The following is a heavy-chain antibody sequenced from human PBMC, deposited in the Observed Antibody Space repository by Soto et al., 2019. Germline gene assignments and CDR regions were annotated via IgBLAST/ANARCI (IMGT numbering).Heavy chain of an antibody. CDR1: GDSISTSHYY. Sequence: SETLSLTCTVSGDSISTSHYYWGWIRQPPGKGLEWIGSIYKSGSTYYNPSLKSRVTISVDTSKNQFSLKLSSVTAADTAVYYCARPGYYDDSGYWRSPFDFWGQGTMVTVS. V-gene: IGHV4-39*01. D-gene: IGHD3-22*01. CDR3: ARPGYYDDSGYWRSPFDF. CDR2: IYKSGST. J-gene: IGHJ3*01.